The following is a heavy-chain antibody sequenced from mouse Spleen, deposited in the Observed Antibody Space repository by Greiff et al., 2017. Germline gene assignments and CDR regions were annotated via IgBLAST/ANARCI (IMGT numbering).Heavy chain of an antibody. CDR3: ARDKVGRGYFDY. CDR2: ISDGGSYT. Sequence: EVQGVESGGGLVKPGGSLKLSCAASGFTFSSYAMSWVRQTPEKRLEWVATISDGGSYTYYPDNVKGRFTISRDNAKNNLYLQMSHLKSEDTARYYCARDKVGRGYFDYWGQGTTLTVSS. D-gene: IGHD4-1*01. CDR1: GFTFSSYA. V-gene: IGHV5-4*01. J-gene: IGHJ2*01.